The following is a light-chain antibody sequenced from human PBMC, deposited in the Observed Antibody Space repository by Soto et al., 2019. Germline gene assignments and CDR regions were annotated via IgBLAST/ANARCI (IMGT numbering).Light chain of an antibody. V-gene: IGLV3-21*02. CDR1: SIGSKS. CDR2: DDT. J-gene: IGLJ1*01. Sequence: SYELCRAPSVSVAPGQTASIACGGDSIGSKSVNWYQQRPGQAPVVVVYDDTDRPTGIPERFSGSNSGNTATLTITRVEAGDEADYYCQVWDGRSFQGVFGPGTKVTVL. CDR3: QVWDGRSFQGV.